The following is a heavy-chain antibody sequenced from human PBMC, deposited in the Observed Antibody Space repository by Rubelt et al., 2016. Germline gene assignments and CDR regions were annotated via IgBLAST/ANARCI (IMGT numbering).Heavy chain of an antibody. CDR2: IIPILGIA. J-gene: IGHJ5*02. CDR1: EYSFSSFG. Sequence: QVQLVQSGSELKKPGASVKVSCKASEYSFSSFGMHWVRQAPGQGLEWMGGIIPILGIANYAQKFQGRVTITADKATITAYMELSSLRSDDTAVYYCARDGKFDPWGQGTLVFVSS. CDR3: ARDGKFDP. V-gene: IGHV1-69*10.